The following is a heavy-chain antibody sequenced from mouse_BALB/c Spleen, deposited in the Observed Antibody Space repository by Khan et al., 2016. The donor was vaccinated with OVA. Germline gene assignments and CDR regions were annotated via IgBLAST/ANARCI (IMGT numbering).Heavy chain of an antibody. CDR1: GFTFSSYG. CDR3: ARMARTIN. J-gene: IGHJ2*01. CDR2: INSNGGST. V-gene: IGHV5-6-3*01. Sequence: EVELVESGGGLVQPGGSLKLSCAASGFTFSSYGMSWVRQTPNKGRELVATINSNGGSTYYPDSVKGRFTISRDNAKNTLYLQMSSLKSEDTAMYYCARMARTINWGQGTTLTVSS.